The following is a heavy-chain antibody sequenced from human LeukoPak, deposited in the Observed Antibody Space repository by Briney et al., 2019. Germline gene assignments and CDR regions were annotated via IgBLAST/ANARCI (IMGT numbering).Heavy chain of an antibody. Sequence: ASVKVSCKASGYTFTNYYIHWVRQAPGQGLEWMGIINPSGGSTSYAQKFQGRVTMTRDTSTSTVYMELSSLRSEDTAVYYCGGSGTYYIRYWGQGTLVTVSS. V-gene: IGHV1-46*01. D-gene: IGHD1-26*01. CDR1: GYTFTNYY. J-gene: IGHJ4*02. CDR3: GGSGTYYIRY. CDR2: INPSGGST.